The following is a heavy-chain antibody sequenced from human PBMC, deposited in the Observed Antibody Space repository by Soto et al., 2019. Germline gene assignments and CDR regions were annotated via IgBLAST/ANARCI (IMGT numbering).Heavy chain of an antibody. CDR2: VSKSGYA. Sequence: GGSLRLSCTVSGFTFNNYGINWVRQAPGKGLEWVSSVSKSGYAYYSDSVKGRFTISRDNAKNSVSLQMNTLRVEDTAAYYCAREDSIIIPAVSDFWGQGTLVTVS. D-gene: IGHD3-22*01. J-gene: IGHJ4*02. V-gene: IGHV3-21*01. CDR3: AREDSIIIPAVSDF. CDR1: GFTFNNYG.